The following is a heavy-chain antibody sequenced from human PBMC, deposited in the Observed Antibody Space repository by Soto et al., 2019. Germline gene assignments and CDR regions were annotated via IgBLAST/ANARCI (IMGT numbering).Heavy chain of an antibody. V-gene: IGHV1-18*04. CDR2: ISAYNGNP. J-gene: IGHJ5*02. Sequence: ASVKVSCKASGFTFSSNDINWVRQAPGQGLEWMGWISAYNGNPNYAQKLQGRVTMTTDTSTSTAYMELRSLRSDDTAVYYCARAWVVVPAAISMYFRGYWFDPWGQGTLVTVSS. CDR3: ARAWVVVPAAISMYFRGYWFDP. CDR1: GFTFSSND. D-gene: IGHD2-2*01.